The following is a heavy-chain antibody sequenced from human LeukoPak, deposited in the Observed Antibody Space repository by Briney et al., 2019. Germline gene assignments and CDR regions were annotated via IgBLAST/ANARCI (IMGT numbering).Heavy chain of an antibody. CDR2: VSGSGSNT. CDR3: ARHRENYGDYCLHDD. CDR1: GFTFTNHA. V-gene: IGHV3-23*01. J-gene: IGHJ4*02. Sequence: PGGSLRLSCVASGFTFTNHAVSWVRQAPGKGLEWVAVVSGSGSNTYYTDSVKGRFTISRDNSKNTLHLLMSSLRADDTAVYYCARHRENYGDYCLHDDWGQGTLVTVSS. D-gene: IGHD4-17*01.